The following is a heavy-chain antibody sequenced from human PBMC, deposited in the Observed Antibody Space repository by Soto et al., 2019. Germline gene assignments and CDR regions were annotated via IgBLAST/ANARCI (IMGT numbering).Heavy chain of an antibody. D-gene: IGHD5-18*01. CDR3: ARDPGYSYGTQFDY. J-gene: IGHJ4*02. Sequence: SVKVSCKASGGTFSSYTISWVRQAPGQGLEWMGRIIPILGIANYAQKFQGRVTITADKSTSTAYMELNSLRAEDTALYYCARDPGYSYGTQFDYWGQGTLVTVSS. V-gene: IGHV1-69*04. CDR2: IIPILGIA. CDR1: GGTFSSYT.